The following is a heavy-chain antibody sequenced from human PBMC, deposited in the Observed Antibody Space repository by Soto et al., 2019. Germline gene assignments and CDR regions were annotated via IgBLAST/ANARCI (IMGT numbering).Heavy chain of an antibody. D-gene: IGHD3-16*02. V-gene: IGHV3-23*01. CDR2: ISGSGGST. J-gene: IGHJ4*02. CDR1: GFTFSSYA. CDR3: AKERGHDYIWGSYRYTRAPFDY. Sequence: PGGSLRLSCAASGFTFSSYAMSWVRQAPGKGLEWVSAISGSGGSTYYADSVKGRFTISRDNSKNTLYLQMNSLRAEDTAVYYCAKERGHDYIWGSYRYTRAPFDYWGQGTLVTVSS.